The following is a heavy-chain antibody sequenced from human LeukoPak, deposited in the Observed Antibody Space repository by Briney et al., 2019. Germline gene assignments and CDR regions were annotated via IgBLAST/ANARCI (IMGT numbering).Heavy chain of an antibody. CDR1: GFTFSRHS. CDR3: AKDRVEMATSPSDSDY. Sequence: GGSLRLSCAASGFTFSRHSMNWVRQAPGKGLEWVSSIDTSSSYIYYADSVKGRFTISRDNAKNSLYLQMNSLRAEDTAVYYCAKDRVEMATSPSDSDYWGQGTLVTVSS. D-gene: IGHD5-24*01. J-gene: IGHJ4*02. CDR2: IDTSSSYI. V-gene: IGHV3-21*04.